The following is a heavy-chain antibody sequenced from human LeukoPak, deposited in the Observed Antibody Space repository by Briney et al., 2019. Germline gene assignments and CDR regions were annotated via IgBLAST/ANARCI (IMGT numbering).Heavy chain of an antibody. CDR3: ASGGGSIQLDY. CDR2: IYYSGST. V-gene: IGHV4-39*07. CDR1: GGSISSSSYY. D-gene: IGHD2-15*01. J-gene: IGHJ4*02. Sequence: SETLSLTCTVSGGSISSSSYYWGWIRQPPGKGLEWIGSIYYSGSTYYNPSLKSRVTISVDTSKNQFSLKLSSVTAADTAVYYCASGGGSIQLDYWGQGTLVTVSS.